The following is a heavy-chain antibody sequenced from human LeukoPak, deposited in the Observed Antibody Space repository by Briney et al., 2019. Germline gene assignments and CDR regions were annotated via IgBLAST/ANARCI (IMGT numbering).Heavy chain of an antibody. J-gene: IGHJ4*02. V-gene: IGHV3-30-3*01. CDR1: GFTFSSYA. CDR2: ISYDGSNK. Sequence: GGSLRLSCAASGFTFSSYATHWVRQAPGKGLEWVAVISYDGSNKYYADSVKGRFTISRDNSKNTLYLQMNSLRAEDTAVYYCARPTTVTTPPDYWGQGTLVTVSS. D-gene: IGHD4-17*01. CDR3: ARPTTVTTPPDY.